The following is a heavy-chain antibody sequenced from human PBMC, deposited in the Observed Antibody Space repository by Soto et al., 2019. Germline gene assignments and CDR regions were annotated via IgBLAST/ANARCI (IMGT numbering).Heavy chain of an antibody. CDR1: GGSISSGGYY. V-gene: IGHV4-31*03. Sequence: SETLSLTCTVSGGSISSGGYYWSWIRQHPGKGLEWIGYIYYSGSTYYNPSLKSRVTISVDTSKNQFSLKLSSVTAADTAVYYCARGLYDSSGYTWFDPRGQGTLVTVSS. CDR2: IYYSGST. J-gene: IGHJ5*02. D-gene: IGHD3-22*01. CDR3: ARGLYDSSGYTWFDP.